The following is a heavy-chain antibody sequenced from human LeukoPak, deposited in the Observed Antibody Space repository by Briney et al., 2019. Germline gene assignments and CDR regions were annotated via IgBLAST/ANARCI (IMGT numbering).Heavy chain of an antibody. V-gene: IGHV3-23*01. CDR1: GLTFSNYA. CDR2: ISGSGGST. J-gene: IGHJ4*02. CDR3: AKDRVYGYNSAELFDY. D-gene: IGHD5-24*01. Sequence: QPGGSLRLSCAASGLTFSNYAMSWVRQAPGKGLEWVSAISGSGGSTYYADSVKGRFTISRDNSKNTLYLQMNSLRAEDTAVYYCAKDRVYGYNSAELFDYWGQGTLVTVSS.